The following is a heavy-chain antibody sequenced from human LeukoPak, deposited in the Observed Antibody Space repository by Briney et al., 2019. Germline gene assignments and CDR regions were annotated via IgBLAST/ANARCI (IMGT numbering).Heavy chain of an antibody. CDR3: ARGGRQPPLPYYYYYMDV. CDR2: ISGSGGTT. V-gene: IGHV3-23*01. D-gene: IGHD6-13*01. CDR1: GFTFSSYA. J-gene: IGHJ6*03. Sequence: GGSLRLSCAASGFTFSSYAMIWVRQAPGKGLEWVSAISGSGGTTYYADSVKGRFTISRDNSKNTLYLQMNSLRAEDTAVYYCARGGRQPPLPYYYYYMDVWGKGTTVTVSS.